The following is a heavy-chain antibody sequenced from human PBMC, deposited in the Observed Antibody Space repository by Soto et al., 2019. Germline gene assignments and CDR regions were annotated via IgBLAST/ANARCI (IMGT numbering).Heavy chain of an antibody. Sequence: ASVKVSCKASGGSFSTYGINWVRLAPGQGLEWMGGIIPKFGTTNYAQKLQGRVTMTRDTSTSTAYMELRSLRSDDTAVYYCARDAPTIAAQDDYWGQGTLVTVSS. V-gene: IGHV1-18*01. J-gene: IGHJ4*02. CDR2: IIPKFGTT. CDR1: GGSFSTYG. D-gene: IGHD6-13*01. CDR3: ARDAPTIAAQDDY.